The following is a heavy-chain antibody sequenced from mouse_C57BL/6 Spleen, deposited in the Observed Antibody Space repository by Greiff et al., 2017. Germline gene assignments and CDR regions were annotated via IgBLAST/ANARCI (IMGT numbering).Heavy chain of an antibody. D-gene: IGHD2-1*01. Sequence: QVQLQQSGAELVRPGASVTLSCKASGYTFTDYAMHWVKQTPVHGLEWIGAIDPETGGTAYNQKFKGKAILTADKSSSTAYMELRSLTSEDSAVYYCTRYYGNPYAMDYWGQGTSVTVSA. CDR3: TRYYGNPYAMDY. V-gene: IGHV1-15*01. CDR2: IDPETGGT. CDR1: GYTFTDYA. J-gene: IGHJ4*01.